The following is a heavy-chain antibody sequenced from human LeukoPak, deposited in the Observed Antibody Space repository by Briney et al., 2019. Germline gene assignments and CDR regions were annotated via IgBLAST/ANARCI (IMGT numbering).Heavy chain of an antibody. Sequence: PGGSLRLSCAASGFTFSSYAMHWVRQAPGKGLEWVAVISYDGSNKYYADSVKGRFTISRDNSKNTLYLQMNSLRAEDTAVYYCARAPKQNGYYYYYMDVWGKGTTVTVSS. D-gene: IGHD1/OR15-1a*01. CDR2: ISYDGSNK. J-gene: IGHJ6*03. CDR3: ARAPKQNGYYYYYMDV. CDR1: GFTFSSYA. V-gene: IGHV3-30-3*01.